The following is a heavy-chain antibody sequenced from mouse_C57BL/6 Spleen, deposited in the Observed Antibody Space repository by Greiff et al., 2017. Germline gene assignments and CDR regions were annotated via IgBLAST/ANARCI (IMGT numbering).Heavy chain of an antibody. Sequence: VQLQQPGAELVKPGASVKLSCKASGYTFTSYWMQWVKQRPGQGLEWIGEIDPSDSYTTYNHKFKGKATLTVDTSSSTAYMQLSSLTSEDSAVYYCARTHDGYYVGFAYWGQGTLVTVSA. CDR1: GYTFTSYW. J-gene: IGHJ3*01. V-gene: IGHV1-50*01. CDR2: IDPSDSYT. D-gene: IGHD2-3*01. CDR3: ARTHDGYYVGFAY.